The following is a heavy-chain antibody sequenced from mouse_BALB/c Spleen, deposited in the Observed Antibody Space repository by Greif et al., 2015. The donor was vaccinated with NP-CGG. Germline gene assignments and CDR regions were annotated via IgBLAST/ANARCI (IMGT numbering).Heavy chain of an antibody. Sequence: EVQRVESGGGLVQPGGSLRLSCATSGFTFSDFYMEWVRQPPGKRLEWIAASRNKANDYTTEYSASVKGRFIVSRDTSQSILYLQMNALRAGDTAIYYCARDLYYGNYWYFDVWGAGTTVTVSS. J-gene: IGHJ1*01. CDR2: SRNKANDYTT. CDR3: ARDLYYGNYWYFDV. V-gene: IGHV7-1*02. CDR1: GFTFSDFY. D-gene: IGHD2-1*01.